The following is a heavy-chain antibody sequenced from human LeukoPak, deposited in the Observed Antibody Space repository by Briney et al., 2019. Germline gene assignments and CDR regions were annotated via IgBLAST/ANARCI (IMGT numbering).Heavy chain of an antibody. CDR3: AISPYYDFIWGSYSI. D-gene: IGHD3-16*01. Sequence: SETLSLTCTVFGGSISSSSYYWGWIRQPPGKGLEWIGSIYYSGSTYYNPSLKSRVTMSVDTSKNQFSLNLSSVTAADTAVYYCAISPYYDFIWGSYSIWGQGTMVTVSS. CDR1: GGSISSSSYY. V-gene: IGHV4-39*07. CDR2: IYYSGST. J-gene: IGHJ3*02.